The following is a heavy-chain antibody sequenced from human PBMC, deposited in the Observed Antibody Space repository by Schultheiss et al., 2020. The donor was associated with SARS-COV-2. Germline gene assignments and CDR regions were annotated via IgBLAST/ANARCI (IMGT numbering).Heavy chain of an antibody. V-gene: IGHV4-59*01. CDR1: GGSISGYY. Sequence: SETLSLTCTVSGGSISGYYWTWIRQPPGKGLEWIGYIYYSGSTNYNPSLKSRVTISVDTSKNQFSLKLSSVTAADTAVYYCARVTFYYDSSGYAYYFDYWGQGTLVTVSS. D-gene: IGHD3-22*01. CDR3: ARVTFYYDSSGYAYYFDY. CDR2: IYYSGST. J-gene: IGHJ4*02.